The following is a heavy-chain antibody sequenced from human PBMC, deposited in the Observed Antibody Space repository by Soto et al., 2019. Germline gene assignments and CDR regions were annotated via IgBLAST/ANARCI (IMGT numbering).Heavy chain of an antibody. J-gene: IGHJ6*02. Sequence: EVQLVQSGAEVKKPGESLRISCKGSGYSFTSYWISWVRQMPGKGLEWMGRIDPSDSYTNYSPSFQGHVTISADKSISSAYLQWSSLKASDTAMYSCATKVARITMVRGVLLGYGMALWGQRTTVTVSS. CDR3: ATKVARITMVRGVLLGYGMAL. CDR1: GYSFTSYW. D-gene: IGHD3-10*01. CDR2: IDPSDSYT. V-gene: IGHV5-10-1*03.